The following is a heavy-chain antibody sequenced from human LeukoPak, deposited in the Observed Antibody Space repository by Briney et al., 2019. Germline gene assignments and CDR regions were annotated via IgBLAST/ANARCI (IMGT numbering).Heavy chain of an antibody. Sequence: GGSLRLSCAASGFTFSSYGMHWVRQAPGKGLEWVAVIVYDGIHKYYADSLKGRFTISRDNSKNTLYLQMNSPRTEDTAIYYCVKGGNSGWYYFDYWGQGTLVTVSS. CDR2: IVYDGIHK. CDR1: GFTFSSYG. CDR3: VKGGNSGWYYFDY. D-gene: IGHD6-19*01. J-gene: IGHJ4*02. V-gene: IGHV3-30*18.